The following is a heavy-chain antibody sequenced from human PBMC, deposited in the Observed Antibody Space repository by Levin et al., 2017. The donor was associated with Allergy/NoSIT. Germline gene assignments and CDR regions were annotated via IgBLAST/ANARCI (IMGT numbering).Heavy chain of an antibody. J-gene: IGHJ4*02. CDR3: ARPDSSGWNRIDY. CDR1: GYTFTGYY. Sequence: ASVKVSCKASGYTFTGYYMHWVRQAPGQGLEWMGWINPNSGGTNYAQKFQGRVTMTRDTSISTAYMELSRLRSDDTAVYYCARPDSSGWNRIDYWGQGTLVTVSS. CDR2: INPNSGGT. V-gene: IGHV1-2*02. D-gene: IGHD6-19*01.